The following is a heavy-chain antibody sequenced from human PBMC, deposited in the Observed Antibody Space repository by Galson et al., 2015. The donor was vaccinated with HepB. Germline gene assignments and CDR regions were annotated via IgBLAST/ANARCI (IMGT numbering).Heavy chain of an antibody. CDR2: ISAGGDTT. V-gene: IGHV3-23*01. CDR1: GFTFSNYA. Sequence: SLRLSCAASGFTFSNYAMTWVRQAPGKGLEWVSSISAGGDTTYYADSVKGRFTISRDNAKKMLSLRTNSLRAEDTAVYYGAKGDVWGSAARNYGMDVWGQGTTVTVSS. CDR3: AKGDVWGSAARNYGMDV. J-gene: IGHJ6*02. D-gene: IGHD3-16*01.